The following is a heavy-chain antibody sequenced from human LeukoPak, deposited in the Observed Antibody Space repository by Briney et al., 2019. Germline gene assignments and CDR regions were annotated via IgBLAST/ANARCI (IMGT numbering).Heavy chain of an antibody. CDR1: GFTFSTFT. D-gene: IGHD6-6*01. Sequence: GGSLRLSCAASGFTFSTFTMNWVRHAPGKGLEWVSAISGSGGSTYYADSVKGRFTISRDNSKNTLYLQMNSLRAEDTAVYYCAKDVGIAARPGWGQGTLVTVSS. CDR3: AKDVGIAARPG. J-gene: IGHJ4*02. V-gene: IGHV3-23*01. CDR2: ISGSGGST.